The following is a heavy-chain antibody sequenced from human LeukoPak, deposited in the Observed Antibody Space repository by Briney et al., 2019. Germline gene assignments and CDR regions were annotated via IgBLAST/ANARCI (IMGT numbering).Heavy chain of an antibody. V-gene: IGHV1-69*04. CDR3: ARENGDYSAFDI. J-gene: IGHJ3*02. Sequence: SVKVSCKASGGTFSSYAISWVRQAPGQGLEWVGRIIPILGIANYVQKFQGRATITADKSTSTAYMELSSLRSEDTAVYYCARENGDYSAFDIWGQGTMVTVSS. CDR1: GGTFSSYA. CDR2: IIPILGIA. D-gene: IGHD4-17*01.